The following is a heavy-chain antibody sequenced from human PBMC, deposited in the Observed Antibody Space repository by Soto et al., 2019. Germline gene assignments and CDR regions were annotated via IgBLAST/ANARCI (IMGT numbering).Heavy chain of an antibody. D-gene: IGHD3-22*01. CDR1: GFTFSDSA. CDR2: IRSKANNFAT. Sequence: PGGSLRLSCAASGFTFSDSAMHWVRQASGKGLEWLGRIRSKANNFATAYAASVKGRFTISRDDAKNTVYLQMNSLNREDTAVYYCTRRSEYDSGGYYYEYEDWGQGTRVTVSS. J-gene: IGHJ4*02. V-gene: IGHV3-73*01. CDR3: TRRSEYDSGGYYYEYED.